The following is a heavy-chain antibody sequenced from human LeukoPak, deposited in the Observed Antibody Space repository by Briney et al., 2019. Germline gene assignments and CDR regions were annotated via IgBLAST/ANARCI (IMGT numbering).Heavy chain of an antibody. CDR3: ARSLLTTVDFDY. CDR2: IYTSGST. Sequence: SETLSLTCAVYGGSFSSYYWSWIRQPAGKGLEWIGRIYTSGSTNYNPSLKSRVTMSVDTSKNQFTLKLSSVTAADTAVYYCARSLLTTVDFDYWGQGTLVTVSS. J-gene: IGHJ4*02. D-gene: IGHD4-23*01. CDR1: GGSFSSYY. V-gene: IGHV4-59*10.